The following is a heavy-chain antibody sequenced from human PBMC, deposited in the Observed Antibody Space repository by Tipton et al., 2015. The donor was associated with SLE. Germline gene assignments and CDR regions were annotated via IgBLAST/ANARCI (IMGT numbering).Heavy chain of an antibody. J-gene: IGHJ4*02. Sequence: TLSLTCTVSGGSISSRSYDWGWIRQPPGKGLEWIGSIYDTGNTYYNPSLKSRATISEDTSRNQFSLKLTSVAAADTAVYYCVGWGSSGYYYGFDYWGQGTLVTVSS. D-gene: IGHD3-22*01. CDR3: VGWGSSGYYYGFDY. V-gene: IGHV4-39*01. CDR2: IYDTGNT. CDR1: GGSISSRSYD.